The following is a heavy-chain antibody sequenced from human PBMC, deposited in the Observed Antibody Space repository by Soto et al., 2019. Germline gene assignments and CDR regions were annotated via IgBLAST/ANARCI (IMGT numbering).Heavy chain of an antibody. J-gene: IGHJ4*02. Sequence: QVQLVQSGAEEKKPGASVKVSCKASGYTSTSYAMYRVRQATGQRLEWMGWINAGNGNIKYSQKFQGRVTITRDTSASTAYMELSSLRSEDTAVYYCARSEQQLAHPFDYWGQGTLVTVSS. D-gene: IGHD6-13*01. CDR1: GYTSTSYA. CDR2: INAGNGNI. CDR3: ARSEQQLAHPFDY. V-gene: IGHV1-3*05.